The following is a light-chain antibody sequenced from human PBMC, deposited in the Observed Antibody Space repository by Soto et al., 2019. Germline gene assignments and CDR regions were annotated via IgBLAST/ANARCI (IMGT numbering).Light chain of an antibody. CDR3: QQRYSAPIT. CDR2: AAS. J-gene: IGKJ5*01. V-gene: IGKV1-39*01. CDR1: RSISFY. Sequence: DIQMTQSPSSLSASVGDRVTITCRASRSISFYLNWYQQKPGKAPKVLIYAASNLQSGVPSRFSGSGSGTDFTLTISSLQPEDFATYSCQQRYSAPITFGQGTRLEIK.